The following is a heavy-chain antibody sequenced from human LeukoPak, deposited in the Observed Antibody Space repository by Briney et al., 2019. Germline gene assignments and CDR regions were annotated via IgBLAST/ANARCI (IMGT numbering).Heavy chain of an antibody. Sequence: PGGSLRLSCVASGLTIANAWMTWVRQAPGKGLEWVGRIKKITEGGTTDYAAAVKGRFSISRDDLENTVYPQMNSLKIEDTALYYCTTDSGAYWGQGTLVTVSS. J-gene: IGHJ4*02. D-gene: IGHD3-10*01. CDR1: GLTIANAW. CDR2: IKKITEGGTT. V-gene: IGHV3-15*01. CDR3: TTDSGAY.